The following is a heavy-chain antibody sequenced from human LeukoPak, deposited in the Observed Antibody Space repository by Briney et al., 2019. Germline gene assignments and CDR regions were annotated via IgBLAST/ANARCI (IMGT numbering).Heavy chain of an antibody. Sequence: GASVKVSCKASGYXFISYGMSWVRQAPGQGLEWMGWISAYNGNTKYAQKLQGRVTMTTDTSTSTAYMELRSLRSDDTAVYYCARDVRGIVGMDYFDYWGQGTLVTVSS. J-gene: IGHJ4*02. D-gene: IGHD3-22*01. CDR1: GYXFISYG. V-gene: IGHV1-18*01. CDR3: ARDVRGIVGMDYFDY. CDR2: ISAYNGNT.